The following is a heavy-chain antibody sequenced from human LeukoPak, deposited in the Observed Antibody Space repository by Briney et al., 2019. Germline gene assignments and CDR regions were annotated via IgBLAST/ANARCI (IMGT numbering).Heavy chain of an antibody. V-gene: IGHV5-51*01. CDR3: ARHVYYYDSSGYPGPYYFDY. CDR1: GYSFTSYW. D-gene: IGHD3-22*01. CDR2: IYPGDSVT. J-gene: IGHJ4*02. Sequence: GDSLKISCKGSGYSFTSYWIGWVRQMPGKGLEWMGIIYPGDSVTRYSPSFQGQVTISADKSISTAYLQWSSLKASDTAIYYCARHVYYYDSSGYPGPYYFDYWGQGTLATVSS.